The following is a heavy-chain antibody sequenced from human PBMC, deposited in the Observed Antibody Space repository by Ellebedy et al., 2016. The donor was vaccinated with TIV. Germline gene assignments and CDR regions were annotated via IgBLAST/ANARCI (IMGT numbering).Heavy chain of an antibody. CDR2: INVKSDRI. V-gene: IGHV3-48*01. D-gene: IGHD2-15*01. J-gene: IGHJ5*02. CDR1: GFSFTKYD. Sequence: GESLKISCVGSGFSFTKYDMNWVRQAPGKGLEWLSYINVKSDRIYYGDSVKGRFTVSRDNARKSVYLQMNSLRAEDTAVYYCAKDVGGGSPPVWFDPWGQGTLVTVSS. CDR3: AKDVGGGSPPVWFDP.